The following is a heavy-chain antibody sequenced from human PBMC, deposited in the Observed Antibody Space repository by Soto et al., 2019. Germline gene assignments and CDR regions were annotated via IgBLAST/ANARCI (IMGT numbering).Heavy chain of an antibody. CDR3: ARDAQAYSSGWYGGFDS. V-gene: IGHV6-1*01. CDR2: TYYRSKWYN. J-gene: IGHJ3*02. D-gene: IGHD6-19*01. Sequence: PSQTLSLTCVISGASVSSNSAAWNWIRQSPSRGLEWLGRTYYRSKWYNDYAVSVKSRITINPDTSKNQFSLQLNSVTPEDTAVYCCARDAQAYSSGWYGGFDSWGKGTLVTVSS. CDR1: GASVSSNSAA.